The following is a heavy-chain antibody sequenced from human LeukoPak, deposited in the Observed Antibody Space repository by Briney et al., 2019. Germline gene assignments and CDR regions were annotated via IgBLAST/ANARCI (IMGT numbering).Heavy chain of an antibody. D-gene: IGHD6-19*01. J-gene: IGHJ4*02. CDR3: ARVGGRTVAGTFDN. CDR1: GFTFRTSG. Sequence: GGSLRLSCAASGFTFRTSGMHWVRQAPGKGLEWVAFIQYHGRDKYYADSVKGRFTISRDNSKNTLYMEVNSLRAEDTAVYYCARVGGRTVAGTFDNWGQGTLVTVSS. V-gene: IGHV3-30*02. CDR2: IQYHGRDK.